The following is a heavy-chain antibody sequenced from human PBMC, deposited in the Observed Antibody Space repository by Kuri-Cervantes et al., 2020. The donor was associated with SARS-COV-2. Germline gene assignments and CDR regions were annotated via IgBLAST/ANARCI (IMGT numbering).Heavy chain of an antibody. CDR3: ARDGLPYYDFWSGYYKVWFDP. Sequence: SVKVSCKASGGTFSSYAISWVRQAPGQGLEWMGGIIPIFGTANYAQKFQGRVTITADKSTSTAYMELSSLRSEDTAVYYCARDGLPYYDFWSGYYKVWFDPWGQGTLVTVSS. J-gene: IGHJ5*02. D-gene: IGHD3-3*01. V-gene: IGHV1-69*06. CDR1: GGTFSSYA. CDR2: IIPIFGTA.